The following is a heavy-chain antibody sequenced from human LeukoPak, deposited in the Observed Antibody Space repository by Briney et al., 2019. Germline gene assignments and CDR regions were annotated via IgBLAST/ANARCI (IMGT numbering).Heavy chain of an antibody. V-gene: IGHV3-74*01. CDR3: ASSQNRVGATMDV. J-gene: IGHJ6*04. CDR1: GFTFSSYW. D-gene: IGHD1-26*01. Sequence: QPGGSLRLSCAASGFTFSSYWMHWARQAPGKGLVWVSRINSDGSSTSYADSVKGRFTISRDNAKNTLYLQMNSLRAEDTAVYYCASSQNRVGATMDVWGKGTTVTVSS. CDR2: INSDGSST.